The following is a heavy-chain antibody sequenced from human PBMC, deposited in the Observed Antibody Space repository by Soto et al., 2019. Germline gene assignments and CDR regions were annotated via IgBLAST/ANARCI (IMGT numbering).Heavy chain of an antibody. Sequence: SETLSLTCTVSGGSISSSSYYWGWIRQPPGKGLEWIGSIYYSGSTYYNPSLKSRVTISVDTSKNQFSLKLSSVTAADTAVYYCAGHNDYGDYFLDYWGQGTLVTVS. J-gene: IGHJ4*02. CDR2: IYYSGST. CDR3: AGHNDYGDYFLDY. CDR1: GGSISSSSYY. V-gene: IGHV4-39*01. D-gene: IGHD4-17*01.